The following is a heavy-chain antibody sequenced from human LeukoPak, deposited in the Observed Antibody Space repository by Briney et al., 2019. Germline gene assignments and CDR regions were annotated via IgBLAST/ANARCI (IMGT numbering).Heavy chain of an antibody. CDR3: ARGWFDP. J-gene: IGHJ5*02. CDR1: GGSISSGSYY. Sequence: LSLTCTVSGGSISSGSYYWSWIRQAPGKGLEWVSYISSSGSTIYYADSVKGRFTISRDNAKNSLYLQMNSLRAEDTAVYYCARGWFDPWGQGTLVTVSS. CDR2: ISSSGSTI. V-gene: IGHV3-11*01.